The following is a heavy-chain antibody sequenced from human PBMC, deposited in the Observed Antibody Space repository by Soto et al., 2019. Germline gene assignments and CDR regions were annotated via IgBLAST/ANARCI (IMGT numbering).Heavy chain of an antibody. Sequence: EVPLVESGGGLVQPGRSPRLSCGASGFTFDDYAMHWGRQAPGKGLEWVSGISWNSGIIAYADSVKARFTISRDNAKNSLYLQMNSLTPEDTALYYCAKDFSDIWDYRRDFDYWGQGTLVTVSS. V-gene: IGHV3-9*01. J-gene: IGHJ4*02. CDR3: AKDFSDIWDYRRDFDY. D-gene: IGHD1-7*01. CDR2: ISWNSGII. CDR1: GFTFDDYA.